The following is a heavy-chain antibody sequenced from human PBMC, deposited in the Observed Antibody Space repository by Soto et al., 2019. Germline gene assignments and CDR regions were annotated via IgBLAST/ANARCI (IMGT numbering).Heavy chain of an antibody. CDR2: INADNGNT. Sequence: ASVKVSCKASGYTFSSYVMHWVRQAPGQRLEWMGWINADNGNTKYSQKFQGRVTITRDTSASTADMELSSLRSEDTAVYYCARAPGGDYVDYWGQGTLVTVSS. CDR1: GYTFSSYV. J-gene: IGHJ4*02. CDR3: ARAPGGDYVDY. D-gene: IGHD3-10*01. V-gene: IGHV1-3*01.